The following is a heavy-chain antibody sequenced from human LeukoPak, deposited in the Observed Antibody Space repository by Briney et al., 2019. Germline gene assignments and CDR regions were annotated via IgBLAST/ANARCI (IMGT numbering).Heavy chain of an antibody. CDR3: AGRAQTTGWSFDY. V-gene: IGHV4-4*07. CDR2: IHTGGSN. Sequence: SESLSLTCIVAGGSISSYYWSWIRQPAGKGLEWIGQIHTGGSNTYNPYLKSRVAMSVDTTKNQFSLELSSVTAADTAVYYCAGRAQTTGWSFDYWGQGALVTVSS. J-gene: IGHJ4*02. CDR1: GGSISSYY. D-gene: IGHD6-19*01.